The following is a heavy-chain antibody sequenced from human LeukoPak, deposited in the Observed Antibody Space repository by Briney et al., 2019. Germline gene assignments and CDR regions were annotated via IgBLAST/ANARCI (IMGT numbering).Heavy chain of an antibody. CDR3: TTDYDILTGPAPYYYYGMDV. CDR1: GFTFSNAW. CDR2: IKSKTDGGTT. D-gene: IGHD3-9*01. J-gene: IGHJ6*02. Sequence: GGSLRLSCAASGFTFSNAWMSWVRQAPGKGLEWVGRIKSKTDGGTTDYAAPVKGRFTISRDDSKNTLYLQMNSLKTEDTAVYHCTTDYDILTGPAPYYYYGMDVWGQGTTVTVSS. V-gene: IGHV3-15*01.